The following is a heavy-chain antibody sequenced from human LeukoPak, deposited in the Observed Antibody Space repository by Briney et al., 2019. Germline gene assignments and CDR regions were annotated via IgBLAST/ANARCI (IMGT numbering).Heavy chain of an antibody. Sequence: SETLSLTCAVSGYSISSGYYWGWIRQPPGKGLEWIGSIYHSGSTYYNPSLKSRVTISVDTSKNQFSLKLSSVTAADTAVYYCARDVRVGYCSGGSCYEGNGMDVWGKGTTVTVSS. V-gene: IGHV4-38-2*02. CDR2: IYHSGST. CDR3: ARDVRVGYCSGGSCYEGNGMDV. D-gene: IGHD2-15*01. CDR1: GYSISSGYY. J-gene: IGHJ6*04.